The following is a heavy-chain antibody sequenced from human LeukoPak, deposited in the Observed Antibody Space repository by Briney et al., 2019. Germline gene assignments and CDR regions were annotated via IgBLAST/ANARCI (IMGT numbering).Heavy chain of an antibody. V-gene: IGHV4-59*01. CDR3: AREGSYDAFDI. CDR1: GGSISSYY. J-gene: IGHJ3*02. CDR2: TYYSGST. Sequence: KPSETLSLTCTVSGGSISSYYWSWIRQPPGKGLEWIGYTYYSGSTNYNPSLKSRVTISVDTSKNQFSLKLSSVTAADTAVYYCAREGSYDAFDIWGQGTMVTVSS. D-gene: IGHD1-26*01.